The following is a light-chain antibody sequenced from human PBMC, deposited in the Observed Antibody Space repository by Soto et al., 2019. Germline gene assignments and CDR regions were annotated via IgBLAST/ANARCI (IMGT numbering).Light chain of an antibody. J-gene: IGKJ1*01. CDR2: DAS. CDR3: QSYGSSRT. Sequence: EVGLTQSPGSLSLSPGDRATLSCRASQSLVNTYVAWYQQKAGQAPRLLIYDASTRATGIPDRFSGSGSGTDFTLSISRLEPEDFAVYCCQSYGSSRTFGHGTKVEI. CDR1: QSLVNTY. V-gene: IGKV3-20*01.